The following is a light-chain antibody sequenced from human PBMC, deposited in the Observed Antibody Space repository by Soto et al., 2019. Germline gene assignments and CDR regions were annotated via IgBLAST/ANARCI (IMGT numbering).Light chain of an antibody. V-gene: IGKV3D-20*01. CDR1: QGVTFK. Sequence: EIVLTQSPAILSLSPGERATLPCGASQGVTFKLAWYQQKPGLAPRLLIYDTSTRATGIPDRFSGSGSGIHFTLTISRLEPDDFAVYYCQHYANSVWTFGQGTKVEVK. J-gene: IGKJ1*01. CDR3: QHYANSVWT. CDR2: DTS.